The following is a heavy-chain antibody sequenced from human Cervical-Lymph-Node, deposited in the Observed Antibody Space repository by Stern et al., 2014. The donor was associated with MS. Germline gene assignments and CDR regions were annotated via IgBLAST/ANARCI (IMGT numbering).Heavy chain of an antibody. D-gene: IGHD4-11*01. CDR3: AADQDFGYSNYRYYYGMDV. V-gene: IGHV1-58*01. CDR1: GFTFTSSA. J-gene: IGHJ6*02. Sequence: VQLVQSGPEVKKPGTSVTVSCKASGFTFTSSAVQLVRQARGQRLEWIGWVVVGSGDTKCGQWFQGRVTITRDMSTSTAYMELSSLRSEDTAVYYCAADQDFGYSNYRYYYGMDVWGQGTTVTVSS. CDR2: VVVGSGDT.